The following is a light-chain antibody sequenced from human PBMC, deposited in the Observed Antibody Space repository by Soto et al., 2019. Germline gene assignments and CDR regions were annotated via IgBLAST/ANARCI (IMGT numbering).Light chain of an antibody. CDR2: DAS. V-gene: IGKV3-11*01. CDR3: QQRSNWPTIT. J-gene: IGKJ5*01. CDR1: QSVGSY. Sequence: EIVLTQSPATLSLSPGERATLSCRXXQSVGSYLAWYQQKPGQAPRPLIYDASNRATGIPARFSGSGSGTDFTLTISSLEPEDFAVYYCQQRSNWPTITFGQGTRL.